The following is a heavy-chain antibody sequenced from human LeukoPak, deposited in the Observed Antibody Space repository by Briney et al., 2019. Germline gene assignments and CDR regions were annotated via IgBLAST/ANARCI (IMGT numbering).Heavy chain of an antibody. CDR3: FLWFGELRDFDY. V-gene: IGHV3-21*01. CDR2: ISSSSSYI. CDR1: GFTFSSYS. Sequence: GGSLRLSCAASGFTFSSYSMNWVRQAPGKGLEWVSSISSSSSYIYYADSVKGRFTISRDNAKNSLYLQMNSLRAEDTAVYYCFLWFGELRDFDYWGQGTLVTVSS. D-gene: IGHD3-10*01. J-gene: IGHJ4*02.